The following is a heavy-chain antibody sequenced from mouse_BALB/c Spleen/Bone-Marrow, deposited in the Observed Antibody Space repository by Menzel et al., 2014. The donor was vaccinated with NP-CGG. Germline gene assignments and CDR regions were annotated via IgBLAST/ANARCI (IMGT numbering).Heavy chain of an antibody. CDR2: IDPETGGT. CDR1: GYTFTDYE. Sequence: QVQLKESGAELVRPGASVTLSCRASGYTFTDYEMHWVKQTPVHGLEWIGAIDPETGGTAYNQKFKGKATLTADKSSSTAYMEFRSLTSEDSAVYYCRAYYRYDGCAMDYWGQGTSVTVSS. V-gene: IGHV1-15*01. J-gene: IGHJ4*01. D-gene: IGHD2-14*01. CDR3: RAYYRYDGCAMDY.